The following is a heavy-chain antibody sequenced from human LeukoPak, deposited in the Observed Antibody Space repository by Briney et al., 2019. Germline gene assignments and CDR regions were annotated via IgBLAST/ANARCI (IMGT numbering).Heavy chain of an antibody. Sequence: GGSLRLSCAASEFTFSSYVLSWVRQAPGKGLEWVSAISCSGTSTYYADSVKGRFTISRDNSKNTLYLQMNSLRAEDTAVYYCAKGRGIYGSGSYSNFDYWGQGTLVTVSS. V-gene: IGHV3-23*01. CDR2: ISCSGTST. CDR3: AKGRGIYGSGSYSNFDY. CDR1: EFTFSSYV. J-gene: IGHJ4*02. D-gene: IGHD3-10*01.